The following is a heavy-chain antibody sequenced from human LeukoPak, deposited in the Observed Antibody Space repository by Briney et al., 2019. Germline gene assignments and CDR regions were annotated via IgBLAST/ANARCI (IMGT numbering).Heavy chain of an antibody. CDR3: ARALGYCSGGSCYVGWFDP. D-gene: IGHD2-15*01. V-gene: IGHV4-59*01. CDR2: IYYSGST. J-gene: IGHJ5*02. Sequence: SETLSLTCTVSGGSISSYYWSWIRQPPGKGLEWIGYIYYSGSTNYNPSLKSRVTISVDTSKNQFSLKLSSVTAADTAVYYCARALGYCSGGSCYVGWFDPWGQGTLVTVSS. CDR1: GGSISSYY.